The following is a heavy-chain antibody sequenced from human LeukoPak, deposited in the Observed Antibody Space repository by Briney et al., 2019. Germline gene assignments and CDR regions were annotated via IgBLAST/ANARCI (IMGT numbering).Heavy chain of an antibody. CDR2: VYYSGST. V-gene: IGHV4-59*01. D-gene: IGHD3-10*01. CDR3: ARVGYFASGNFYNDRGGFDY. Sequence: SETLPLTCTVSGGSISSYDWSWIRQPPGKGLEWIGYVYYSGSTNYNPSLRSRVTISVDTSKNQFSLKLSSVTAADTAVYYCARVGYFASGNFYNDRGGFDYWGQGTLVTVSS. CDR1: GGSISSYD. J-gene: IGHJ4*02.